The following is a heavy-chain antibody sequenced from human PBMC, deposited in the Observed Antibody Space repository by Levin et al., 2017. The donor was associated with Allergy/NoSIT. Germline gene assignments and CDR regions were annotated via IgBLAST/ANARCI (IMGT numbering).Heavy chain of an antibody. V-gene: IGHV4-4*07. CDR3: ARDLSSSGTYYAFDS. CDR1: GEFISSYY. Sequence: RASETLSLTCTISGEFISSYYWNWIRQPGGKGLEWIGRFYPSGRTNYNPSLKSRVTMSLDTSNNQFSLRLRSVTAADTAVYYCARDLSSSGTYYAFDSWGQGTLVTVSS. J-gene: IGHJ4*02. CDR2: FYPSGRT. D-gene: IGHD1-26*01.